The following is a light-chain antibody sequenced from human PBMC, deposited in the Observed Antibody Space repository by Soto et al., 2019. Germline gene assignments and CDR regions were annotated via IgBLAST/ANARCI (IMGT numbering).Light chain of an antibody. J-gene: IGKJ2*01. V-gene: IGKV3-20*01. CDR3: QQYGSSEYT. CDR2: GAS. CDR1: QSVSSSY. Sequence: EIVLTQSPGTLSLSPGERATLSCRASQSVSSSYLAWYQQKPGQAPRLLIYGASSRATGIPDRFSGSGYGTDFTLTISRLEPEDFAVYYCQQYGSSEYTFGQGTKLEIK.